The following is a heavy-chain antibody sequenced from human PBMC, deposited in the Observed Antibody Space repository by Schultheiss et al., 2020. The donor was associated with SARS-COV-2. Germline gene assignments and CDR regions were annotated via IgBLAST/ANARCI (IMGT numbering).Heavy chain of an antibody. CDR2: FDPEDGET. CDR1: GYTLTELS. Sequence: ASVKVSCKVSGYTLTELSMHWVRQAPGKGLEWMGGFDPEDGETIYAQKFQGRVTMTRNTSISTAYMELNSLRAEDTAVYYCAKDPVGDGDYVSGFWDWYFDLCCRGTLVTVSS. J-gene: IGHJ2*01. D-gene: IGHD4-17*01. CDR3: AKDPVGDGDYVSGFWDWYFDL. V-gene: IGHV1-24*01.